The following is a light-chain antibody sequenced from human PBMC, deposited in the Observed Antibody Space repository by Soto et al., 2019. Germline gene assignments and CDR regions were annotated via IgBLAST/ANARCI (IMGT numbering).Light chain of an antibody. CDR1: SSDVGGYNY. Sequence: QSALTQPASVSGSPGQSITISCTGTSSDVGGYNYVSWYQQHPGKAPKLIIYDVTTRPSGVSNRFSDSKSGNTASLTISGLQAEDEADYYCSSYAGGSTLYVFGTGTQLTVL. CDR3: SSYAGGSTLYV. CDR2: DVT. J-gene: IGLJ1*01. V-gene: IGLV2-14*01.